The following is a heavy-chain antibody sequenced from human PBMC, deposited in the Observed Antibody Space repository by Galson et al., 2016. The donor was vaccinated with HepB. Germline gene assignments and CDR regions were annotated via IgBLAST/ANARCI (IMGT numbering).Heavy chain of an antibody. V-gene: IGHV5-51*01. D-gene: IGHD6-19*01. J-gene: IGHJ2*01. CDR1: GYDFTNLW. CDR2: IYPDDSDT. CDR3: ARSNSNGWYGDWYFDL. Sequence: QSGAEVKKPGESLKLSCKGSGYDFTNLWVGWVRQMPGKGLEWMGIIYPDDSDTRYSPPFKSQVTISVDKSISTAYLQWSSLKASDTAIYYCARSNSNGWYGDWYFDLWGRGTLVTVSS.